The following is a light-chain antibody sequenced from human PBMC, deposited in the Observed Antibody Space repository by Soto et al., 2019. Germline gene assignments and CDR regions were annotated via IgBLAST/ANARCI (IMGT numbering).Light chain of an antibody. CDR1: QSISSW. J-gene: IGKJ3*01. V-gene: IGKV1-27*01. CDR3: QKYNSDP. CDR2: AAS. Sequence: DIQMTQSPSTLSASVGDRVAISCPASQSISSWLAWYQQKPGKVPKLLIYAASTLQSGVPSRFSGSGCGADFTLIISSIKPEDVATYDCQKYNSDPFGPGNKVDI.